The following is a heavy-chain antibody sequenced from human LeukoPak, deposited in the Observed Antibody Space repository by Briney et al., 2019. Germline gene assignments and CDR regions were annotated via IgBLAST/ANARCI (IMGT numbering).Heavy chain of an antibody. J-gene: IGHJ4*02. Sequence: GGSLRLSCAAPGFTFSSYAMHWVRQAPGKGLEYVSAISSNGGSTYYANSVKGRFTISRDNSKNTLYLQMGSLRAEDMAVYYCARVKASSWYSGSYYFDYWGQGTLVTVSS. CDR1: GFTFSSYA. CDR2: ISSNGGST. D-gene: IGHD6-13*01. V-gene: IGHV3-64*01. CDR3: ARVKASSWYSGSYYFDY.